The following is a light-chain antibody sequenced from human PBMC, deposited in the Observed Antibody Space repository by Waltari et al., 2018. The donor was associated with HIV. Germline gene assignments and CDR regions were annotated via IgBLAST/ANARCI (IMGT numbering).Light chain of an antibody. J-gene: IGKJ2*01. CDR1: QRIGSS. CDR3: HQSSSLPHT. Sequence: EIVLPQSPDFQSVSPKEKVTITCRASQRIGSSLHWYQQNPDQSPKLLIKYASRSFSGVPSRFSGSGSGTDFDLTINRLEGEDAATYYCHQSSSLPHTFGQGTKLEIK. V-gene: IGKV6-21*01. CDR2: YAS.